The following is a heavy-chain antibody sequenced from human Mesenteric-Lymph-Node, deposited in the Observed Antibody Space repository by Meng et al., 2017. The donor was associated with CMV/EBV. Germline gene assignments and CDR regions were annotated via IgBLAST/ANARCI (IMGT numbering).Heavy chain of an antibody. Sequence: ASVKVSCKASGYTFSIYGINWVRQAPGQGLEWMGWISGYNGDTDYAQNLQGRVTMTTDTSTSTAYMDPRSLTSDDTAVYYCARGGQLLYVDYWGQGTLVTVSS. CDR1: GYTFSIYG. CDR2: ISGYNGDT. CDR3: ARGGQLLYVDY. V-gene: IGHV1-18*01. D-gene: IGHD2-2*02. J-gene: IGHJ4*02.